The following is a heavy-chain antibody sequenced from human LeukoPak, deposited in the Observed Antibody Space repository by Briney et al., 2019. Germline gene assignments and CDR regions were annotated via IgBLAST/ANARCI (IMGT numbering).Heavy chain of an antibody. V-gene: IGHV6-1*01. D-gene: IGHD3-22*01. CDR1: GDSVSIHSAA. CDR2: TYYRSKRYN. Sequence: SPTLSLTFAISGDSVSIHSAAWSWIRQSPSRGLEWLGSTYYRSKRYNDYAVSVKSRITINPDTSKNHFSLHLNSVTPEDTAVYYCGRGIADSSGYYYVDYWGQGTLVAVSS. J-gene: IGHJ4*02. CDR3: GRGIADSSGYYYVDY.